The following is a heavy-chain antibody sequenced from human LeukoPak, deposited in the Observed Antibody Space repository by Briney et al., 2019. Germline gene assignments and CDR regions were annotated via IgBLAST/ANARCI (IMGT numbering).Heavy chain of an antibody. J-gene: IGHJ4*02. CDR3: ARMDQWGHRKPFDY. D-gene: IGHD1-26*01. CDR2: INPSGGST. CDR1: GYTFTTYY. Sequence: ASVKVSCKASGYTFTTYYMHWVRQAPGQGLEWMGIINPSGGSTTYAQKFQGRVTMTRDKSTSTVYMELSSLRSDDTAVYYCARMDQWGHRKPFDYWGQGTLVTVSS. V-gene: IGHV1-46*01.